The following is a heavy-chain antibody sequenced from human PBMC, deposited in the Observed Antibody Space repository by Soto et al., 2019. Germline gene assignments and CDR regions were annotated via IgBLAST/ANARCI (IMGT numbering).Heavy chain of an antibody. CDR1: GFTFSGSA. Sequence: EVQLVESGGGLVQPGGSLKLSCAASGFTFSGSAMHWVRQASGKGLEWVGRIRSKPNNYATAYGASVKGRFTISRDESKNTAYMQMNSLNNEDTAVYYCSRQASDFWSGKPQYYMDVWGKGTTVTVSS. D-gene: IGHD3-3*01. CDR3: SRQASDFWSGKPQYYMDV. CDR2: IRSKPNNYAT. V-gene: IGHV3-73*01. J-gene: IGHJ6*03.